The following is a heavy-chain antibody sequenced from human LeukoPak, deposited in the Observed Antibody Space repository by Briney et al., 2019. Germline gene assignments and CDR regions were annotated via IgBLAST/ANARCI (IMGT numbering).Heavy chain of an antibody. CDR2: ISSSGSTI. D-gene: IGHD3-3*01. J-gene: IGHJ6*02. Sequence: PGGSLRLSCAASGFTFSSYAMSWVRQAPGKGLEWVSYISSSGSTIYYADSVKGRFTISRDNAKNSLYLQMNSLRAEDTAVYYCARESGYYDFWSGYSSYYYYGMDVWGQGTTVTVSS. CDR3: ARESGYYDFWSGYSSYYYYGMDV. CDR1: GFTFSSYA. V-gene: IGHV3-48*03.